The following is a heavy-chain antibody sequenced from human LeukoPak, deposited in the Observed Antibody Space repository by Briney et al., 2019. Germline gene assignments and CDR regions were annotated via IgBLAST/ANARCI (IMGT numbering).Heavy chain of an antibody. J-gene: IGHJ4*02. CDR3: ARGHVVVGEFDY. CDR2: MNPNSGNT. CDR1: GYTFTSYD. V-gene: IGHV1-8*01. Sequence: ASVKVSCKASGYTFTSYDINWVRQATGQGLEWMGWMNPNSGNTGYAQKFQGRVTMTRNTSISTAYMELSSLRSEDTAVYYCARGHVVVGEFDYWGQGTLVTVSS. D-gene: IGHD2-15*01.